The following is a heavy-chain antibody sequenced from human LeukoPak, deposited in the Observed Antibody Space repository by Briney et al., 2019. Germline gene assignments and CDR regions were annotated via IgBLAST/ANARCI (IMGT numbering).Heavy chain of an antibody. V-gene: IGHV1-2*02. Sequence: ASVKVSCKASGCTFTGYYMHWVRQAPGQGLVWMGWINPKSGGTNYAQTFQARVTMTRDKPISTVYMELRRLTSDDTAVYYCTRGASLTYYYDSSGFYSFDSWGQGSLVSVSS. D-gene: IGHD3-22*01. CDR1: GCTFTGYY. CDR2: INPKSGGT. CDR3: TRGASLTYYYDSSGFYSFDS. J-gene: IGHJ4*02.